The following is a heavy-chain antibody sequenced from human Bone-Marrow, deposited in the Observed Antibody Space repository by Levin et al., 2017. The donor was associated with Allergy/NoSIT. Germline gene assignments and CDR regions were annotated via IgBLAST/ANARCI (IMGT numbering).Heavy chain of an antibody. Sequence: GGSLRLSCAVSGLTFRNFAMSWVRQAPGKGLEWVATIVGSGGNTFYSDSIKGRFTVSRDNSKNMMYLQMNSLRADDTAMYYCAKNKGICSDATCYSFDYWGQGTLVSVSS. CDR3: AKNKGICSDATCYSFDY. J-gene: IGHJ4*02. CDR1: GLTFRNFA. D-gene: IGHD2-2*01. V-gene: IGHV3-23*01. CDR2: IVGSGGNT.